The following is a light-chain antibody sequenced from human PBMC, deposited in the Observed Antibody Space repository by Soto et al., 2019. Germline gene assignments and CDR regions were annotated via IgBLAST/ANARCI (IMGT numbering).Light chain of an antibody. J-gene: IGKJ4*01. Sequence: EIVLTQSPATLYLSPGERASLSCRASQSISVYLAWYQQKPGQAPRLLIYDASNRATGIPARFSGSGSGTDFTPTILSLETEDLAVYDCHHRIFRPPTFGGETHVEI. V-gene: IGKV3-11*01. CDR3: HHRIFRPPT. CDR1: QSISVY. CDR2: DAS.